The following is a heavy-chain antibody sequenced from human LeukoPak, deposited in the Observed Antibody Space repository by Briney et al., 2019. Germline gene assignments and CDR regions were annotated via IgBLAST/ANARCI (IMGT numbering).Heavy chain of an antibody. J-gene: IGHJ6*02. V-gene: IGHV3-23*01. Sequence: GGSLRLSCAASGFTFSSYAMSWVRQAPGKGLEWVSAISLSGDSTYYADSVKGRFTISRDNSKNTLYLQMNSLRAEDTALYYCAKVVVAAAVHFYYGMDVWGQGTTVTVSS. CDR3: AKVVVAAAVHFYYGMDV. CDR2: ISLSGDST. D-gene: IGHD2-15*01. CDR1: GFTFSSYA.